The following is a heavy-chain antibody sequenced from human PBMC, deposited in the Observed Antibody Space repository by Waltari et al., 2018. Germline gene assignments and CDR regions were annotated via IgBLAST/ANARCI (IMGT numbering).Heavy chain of an antibody. CDR2: INAGNGNT. D-gene: IGHD3-22*01. Sequence: QVQLVQSGAEGKKPGASVTVSCKASGYTFTSYAMHWVRQAPGQRLEWMGWINAGNGNTKYSQKFQGRVTITRDTSASTAYMELSSLRSEDTAVYYCARSWPYDSSLAVDYWGQGTLVTVSS. V-gene: IGHV1-3*01. CDR3: ARSWPYDSSLAVDY. CDR1: GYTFTSYA. J-gene: IGHJ4*02.